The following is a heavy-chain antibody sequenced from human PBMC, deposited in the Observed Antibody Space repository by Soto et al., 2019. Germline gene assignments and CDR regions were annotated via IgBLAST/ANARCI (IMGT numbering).Heavy chain of an antibody. CDR3: ARDLDYYDSSGYYLLGPHNAFDI. V-gene: IGHV1-18*01. CDR2: ISAYNGNT. D-gene: IGHD3-22*01. Sequence: QVQLVQSGAEVKKPGASVKVSCKASGYTFTSYGISWVRQAPGQGLEWMGWISAYNGNTNYAQKLHGRVTMTTDTSTSTAYRELRSLRSDDTAVYYCARDLDYYDSSGYYLLGPHNAFDIWGQGTMVTDSS. J-gene: IGHJ3*02. CDR1: GYTFTSYG.